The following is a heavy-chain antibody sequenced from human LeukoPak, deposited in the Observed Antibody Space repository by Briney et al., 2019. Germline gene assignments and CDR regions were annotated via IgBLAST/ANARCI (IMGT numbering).Heavy chain of an antibody. J-gene: IGHJ4*02. D-gene: IGHD6-19*01. V-gene: IGHV3-7*01. CDR1: GFTFSSYW. CDR3: ARDRTRSSGWYWSY. CDR2: IKQNGSEK. Sequence: GSLRLSCAASGFTFSSYWMSWVRQAPGKGLEWVANIKQNGSEKYYVDSVKGRFTISRDNAKNSLYLQMNSLRAEDTAVYYCARDRTRSSGWYWSYWGQGTLVTVSS.